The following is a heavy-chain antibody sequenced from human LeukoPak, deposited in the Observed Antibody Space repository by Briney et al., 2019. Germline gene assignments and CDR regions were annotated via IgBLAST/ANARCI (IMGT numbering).Heavy chain of an antibody. CDR3: AGAPNPTFFDY. CDR1: GGSVISDSYY. CDR2: ISYSGTT. J-gene: IGHJ4*02. V-gene: IGHV4-61*01. Sequence: SETLSLTCTVSGGSVISDSYYWSWIRQPPGKGLEWIGHISYSGTTNYNPSLRSRVIISIDISQNQFSLRLSSVTAADTAVYYCAGAPNPTFFDYWGQGPLATVSS.